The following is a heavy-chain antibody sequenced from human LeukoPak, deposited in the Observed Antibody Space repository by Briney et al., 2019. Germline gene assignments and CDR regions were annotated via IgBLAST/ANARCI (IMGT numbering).Heavy chain of an antibody. Sequence: GASVKVSCKASGGTFSSYAISWVRQAPGQGLEWMGRIIPIFGTANYAQKFQGRVTSTTDESTSTAYMELSSLRSEDTAVYYCARANCSGGSCYEVSWGQGTLVTVSS. D-gene: IGHD2-15*01. CDR1: GGTFSSYA. J-gene: IGHJ5*02. CDR3: ARANCSGGSCYEVS. CDR2: IIPIFGTA. V-gene: IGHV1-69*05.